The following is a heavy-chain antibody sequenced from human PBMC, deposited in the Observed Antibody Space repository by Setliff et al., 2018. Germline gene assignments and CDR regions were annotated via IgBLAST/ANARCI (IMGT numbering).Heavy chain of an antibody. V-gene: IGHV4-34*01. CDR1: GESFDTYY. Sequence: SETLSLTCNVYGESFDTYYWSWIRQPPGKGLEWFGEINQSGSGDYNPSFKGRVTISVDTSKKQFSLTLSSVTAADTALYYCARVPVQMYVWGSYRYLDYWGQGTLVTVSS. CDR3: ARVPVQMYVWGSYRYLDY. D-gene: IGHD3-16*02. CDR2: INQSGSG. J-gene: IGHJ4*02.